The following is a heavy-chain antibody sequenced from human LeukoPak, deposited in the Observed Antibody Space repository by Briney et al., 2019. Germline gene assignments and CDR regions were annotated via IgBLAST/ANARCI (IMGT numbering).Heavy chain of an antibody. Sequence: SETLSLTCAVYGGSFSGYYWSWIRQPPGKGLEWIGYIYYSGSTNYNPSLKSRVTISVDTSKNQFSLKLSSVTAADTAVYYCARAAIEYYYGSGSYYTFLGYFDYWGQGTLVTVSS. CDR3: ARAAIEYYYGSGSYYTFLGYFDY. D-gene: IGHD3-10*01. CDR2: IYYSGST. J-gene: IGHJ4*02. V-gene: IGHV4-59*01. CDR1: GGSFSGYY.